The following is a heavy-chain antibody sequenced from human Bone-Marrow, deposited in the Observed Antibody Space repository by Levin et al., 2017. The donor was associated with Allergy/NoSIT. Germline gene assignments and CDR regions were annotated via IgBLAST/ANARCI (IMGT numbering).Heavy chain of an antibody. CDR2: ISSSSSYI. CDR3: ARSAGWLRLRGNYYYYGMDV. CDR1: GFTFSSYS. V-gene: IGHV3-21*01. Sequence: GESLKISCAASGFTFSSYSMNWVRQAPGKGLEWVSSISSSSSYIYYADSVKGRFTISRDNAKNSLYLQMNSLRAEDTAVYYCARSAGWLRLRGNYYYYGMDVWGQGTTVTVSS. J-gene: IGHJ6*02. D-gene: IGHD5-12*01.